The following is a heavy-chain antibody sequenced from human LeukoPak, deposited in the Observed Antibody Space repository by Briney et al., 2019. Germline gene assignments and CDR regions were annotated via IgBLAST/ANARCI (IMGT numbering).Heavy chain of an antibody. CDR1: GGSISSYY. Sequence: KSSETLSRTCTVSGGSISSYYWSWIRQPPGKGLEWIGYIYYSGSTNYNPSLKSRVTISVDTSKNQFSLKLSSVTAADTAVYYCAGGIAAAGKGDWFDPWGQGTLVTVSS. CDR3: AGGIAAAGKGDWFDP. V-gene: IGHV4-59*01. D-gene: IGHD6-13*01. J-gene: IGHJ5*02. CDR2: IYYSGST.